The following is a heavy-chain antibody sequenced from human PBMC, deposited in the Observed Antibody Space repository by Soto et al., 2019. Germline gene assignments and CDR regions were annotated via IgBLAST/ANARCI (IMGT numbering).Heavy chain of an antibody. Sequence: SETLSLTCTVSGGSISSGGYYWSWIRQHPGKGLEWIGYIYYSGSTYYNPSLKSRVTISVDTSKNQFSLKLSSVTAADTAVYYCARGGITIFGVVANAFDIWGQGTMVTVSS. D-gene: IGHD3-3*01. J-gene: IGHJ3*02. CDR2: IYYSGST. CDR3: ARGGITIFGVVANAFDI. CDR1: GGSISSGGYY. V-gene: IGHV4-31*03.